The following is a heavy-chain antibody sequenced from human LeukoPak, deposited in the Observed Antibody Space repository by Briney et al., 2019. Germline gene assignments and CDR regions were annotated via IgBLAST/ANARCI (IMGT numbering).Heavy chain of an antibody. D-gene: IGHD6-19*01. Sequence: GGSLRLSCAASGFTVSSNYMSWVRQAPGKGLEWVSVIYSGGSTYSADSVKGRFTISRDNSKNTLYLQMNSLRAEDTAVYYCARDRVDSSGWYGHYFDYWGQGTLVTVSS. J-gene: IGHJ4*02. CDR2: IYSGGST. V-gene: IGHV3-53*01. CDR1: GFTVSSNY. CDR3: ARDRVDSSGWYGHYFDY.